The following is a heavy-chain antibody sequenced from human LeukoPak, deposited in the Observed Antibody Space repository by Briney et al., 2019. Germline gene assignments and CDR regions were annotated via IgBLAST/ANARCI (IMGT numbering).Heavy chain of an antibody. D-gene: IGHD3-22*01. CDR2: IGGSGGST. CDR3: AKDRVTMIVVRRADY. CDR1: GFTFSSYA. J-gene: IGHJ4*02. Sequence: GGSLRLSCAASGFTFSSYAMSWVRQAPGKGLEWVSAIGGSGGSTYYADSVKGRFTISRDNSKNTLYLQMNSLRAEDTAVYYCAKDRVTMIVVRRADYWGQGTLVTVSS. V-gene: IGHV3-23*01.